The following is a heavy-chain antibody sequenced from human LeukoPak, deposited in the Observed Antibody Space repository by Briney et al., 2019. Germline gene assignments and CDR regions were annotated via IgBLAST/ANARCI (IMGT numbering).Heavy chain of an antibody. Sequence: GGSLRLSCAASGFTFTSYGMHWVRPAPGKGLEWVSVISYDGTNKYYAVSVNGRFTISRDNSKTTLYLQMNSLRAEDTAVYYCAKDPSRTFGRTYYYYYYGMDVWGQGTTVTVSS. D-gene: IGHD3/OR15-3a*01. CDR2: ISYDGTNK. CDR3: AKDPSRTFGRTYYYYYYGMDV. CDR1: GFTFTSYG. J-gene: IGHJ6*02. V-gene: IGHV3-30*18.